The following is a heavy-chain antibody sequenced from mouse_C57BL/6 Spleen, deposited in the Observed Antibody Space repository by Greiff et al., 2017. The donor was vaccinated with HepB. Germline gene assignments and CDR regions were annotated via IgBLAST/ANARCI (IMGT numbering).Heavy chain of an antibody. CDR1: GFSLSTSGMG. V-gene: IGHV8-12*01. J-gene: IGHJ1*03. CDR2: IYWDDDK. D-gene: IGHD1-1*01. CDR3: AADYYGSHWYFDV. Sequence: ESGPGILQSSQTLSLTCSFSGFSLSTSGMGVSWIRQPSGKGLEWLAHIYWDDDKSYNPSLKSRLTISKDTSRNQVFLKITSVDTADTATYYCAADYYGSHWYFDVWGTGTTVTVSS.